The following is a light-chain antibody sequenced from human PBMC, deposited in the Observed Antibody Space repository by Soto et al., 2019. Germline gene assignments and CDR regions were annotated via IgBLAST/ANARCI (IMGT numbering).Light chain of an antibody. J-gene: IGLJ2*01. V-gene: IGLV2-11*01. CDR3: CSYAGSYTYVV. CDR2: DVS. Sequence: QPALTQPRSVSGSPGQSVTISCTGTSSDVGGYNYVSWYQQHPDKAPKLMIYDVSKRPSGVPDRFSGSKSGNTASLTISGLQAEDEADYYCCSYAGSYTYVVFGGGTKLTVL. CDR1: SSDVGGYNY.